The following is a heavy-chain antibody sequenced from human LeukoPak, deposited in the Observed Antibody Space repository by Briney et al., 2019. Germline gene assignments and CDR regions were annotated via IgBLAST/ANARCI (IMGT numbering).Heavy chain of an antibody. CDR1: GFTFSSYG. CDR2: ISYDGSNK. J-gene: IGHJ6*02. Sequence: GSLRLSCAASGFTFSSYGMHWVRQAPGKGLEWVAVISYDGSNKYYADSVKGRFTISRDNSKNTLYLQMNSLRAEDTAVYYCARHDYGGTPTGLWYYYGMDVWGQGTTVTVSS. V-gene: IGHV3-30*19. CDR3: ARHDYGGTPTGLWYYYGMDV. D-gene: IGHD4-23*01.